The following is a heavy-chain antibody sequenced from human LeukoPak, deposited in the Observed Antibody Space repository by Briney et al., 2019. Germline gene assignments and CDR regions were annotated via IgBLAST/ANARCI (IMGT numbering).Heavy chain of an antibody. V-gene: IGHV3-23*01. CDR2: ISCGCSTI. D-gene: IGHD1/OR15-1a*01. Sequence: GGSLRLSCAASGFTFSSYAMSWVRQAPGKGLEWVSAISCGCSTIYYADSVKGRFTISRDNSKNTLYLQMNSLRAEDTAVYYCAKFLFDAWGTGAFDPWGQGTLVTVSS. J-gene: IGHJ5*02. CDR1: GFTFSSYA. CDR3: AKFLFDAWGTGAFDP.